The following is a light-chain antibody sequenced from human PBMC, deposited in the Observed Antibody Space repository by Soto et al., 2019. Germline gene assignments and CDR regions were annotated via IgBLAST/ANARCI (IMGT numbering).Light chain of an antibody. CDR2: EVS. CDR1: SSDIGDYNY. V-gene: IGLV2-8*01. Sequence: QSALTQPPSASGSPGQSVTVSCTGTSSDIGDYNYVSWYQQHPGKAPQLMIYEVSKRPSGVPDRFSGSKSGNTASLTVSGLQADDEADYYCSLYVGNNNLVFGGGTKVTVL. J-gene: IGLJ2*01. CDR3: SLYVGNNNLV.